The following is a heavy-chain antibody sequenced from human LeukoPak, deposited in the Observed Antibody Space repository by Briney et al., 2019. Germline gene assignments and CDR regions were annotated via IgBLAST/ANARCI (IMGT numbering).Heavy chain of an antibody. D-gene: IGHD6-13*01. Sequence: GGSLRLSCAASGFIFSSYNMSWVRQAPGKGLEWVSYISSSRSTIYYADSVKGRFTISRDNVKNSLNLQMNSLRAEDTAVYYCARGSQQLAFDYWGQGTLVTVSS. CDR1: GFIFSSYN. J-gene: IGHJ4*02. V-gene: IGHV3-48*01. CDR3: ARGSQQLAFDY. CDR2: ISSSRSTI.